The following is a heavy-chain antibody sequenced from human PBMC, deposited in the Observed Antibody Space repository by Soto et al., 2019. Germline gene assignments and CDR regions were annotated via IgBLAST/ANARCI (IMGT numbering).Heavy chain of an antibody. D-gene: IGHD3-22*01. CDR2: ISAYNGNT. CDR3: ARVSPPITMIVVVIGDAFDI. J-gene: IGHJ3*02. CDR1: GYTFTSYG. V-gene: IGHV1-18*01. Sequence: VSVKVSCKASGYTFTSYGISWVRQAPGQGLEWMGWISAYNGNTNYAQKLQGRVTMTTDTSTSTAYMELRSLRSDDTAVYYCARVSPPITMIVVVIGDAFDIWGQGTMVTVSS.